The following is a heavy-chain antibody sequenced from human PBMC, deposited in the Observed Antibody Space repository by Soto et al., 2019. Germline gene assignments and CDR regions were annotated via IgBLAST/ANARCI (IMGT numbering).Heavy chain of an antibody. Sequence: SETLSLTCAVYGGSLRGFFWGWVRPPPGEGLEWIGEINHSGSTNYKPSLKSRVTISVDTSKNQFSLKLSSVTAADTAVYYCARASLNYYDSSGKHFDYWGQGTLVTVSS. J-gene: IGHJ4*02. V-gene: IGHV4-34*01. CDR2: INHSGST. CDR3: ARASLNYYDSSGKHFDY. CDR1: GGSLRGFF. D-gene: IGHD3-22*01.